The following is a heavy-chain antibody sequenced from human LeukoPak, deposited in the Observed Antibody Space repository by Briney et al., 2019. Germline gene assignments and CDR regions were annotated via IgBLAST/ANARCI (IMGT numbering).Heavy chain of an antibody. CDR2: ISSSSSYI. Sequence: GGSLRLSCAASGFTLSSYSMNWVRQAPGKGLEWVSSISSSSSYIYYADSVKGRFTISRDNAKNSLYLQMNSLRAEDTAVYYCARAGYCSGGSCYLGAFDIWGQGTMVTVSS. V-gene: IGHV3-21*01. J-gene: IGHJ3*02. CDR3: ARAGYCSGGSCYLGAFDI. CDR1: GFTLSSYS. D-gene: IGHD2-15*01.